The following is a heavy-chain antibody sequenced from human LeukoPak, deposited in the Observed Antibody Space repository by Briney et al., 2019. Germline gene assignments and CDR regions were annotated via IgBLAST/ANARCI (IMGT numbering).Heavy chain of an antibody. CDR2: IYYSGST. D-gene: IGHD6-6*01. V-gene: IGHV4-39*01. CDR1: GGSISSSSYY. Sequence: PSETLSLTCTVSGGSISSSSYYWGWIRQPPGKGLEWIGSIYYSGSTYYNPSLKSRVTISIDTSKNQFSLKLGSVTAADTAVYYCARLPARPIAAHGYWGQGTLVTVSS. J-gene: IGHJ4*02. CDR3: ARLPARPIAAHGY.